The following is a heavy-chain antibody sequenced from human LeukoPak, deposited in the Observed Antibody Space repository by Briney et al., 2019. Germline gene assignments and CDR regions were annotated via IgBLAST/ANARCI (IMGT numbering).Heavy chain of an antibody. Sequence: GGSLRLSCAASGFTFSDYWMSWVRQAPGKGLEWVANIDQDGSEKYYVDSVKGRFTISRDNGKNSLYLQMNNLRAEDTAVYYCARDGGVAGLFDFWGQGTLVTVSS. CDR1: GFTFSDYW. J-gene: IGHJ4*02. V-gene: IGHV3-7*01. CDR3: ARDGGVAGLFDF. CDR2: IDQDGSEK. D-gene: IGHD6-19*01.